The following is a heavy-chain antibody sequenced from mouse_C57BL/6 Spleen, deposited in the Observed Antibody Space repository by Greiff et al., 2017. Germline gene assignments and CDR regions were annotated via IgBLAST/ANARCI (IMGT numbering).Heavy chain of an antibody. Sequence: VQLQQSGPELVKPGDSVKISCKASGYSFTGYFMNWVMQSHGKSLEWIGRINPYNGDTFYNQKFKGKATLTVDKSSSTAHMELRSLTSEDSAVXYCARKVLQGVWYFDVWGTGTTVTVSS. CDR3: ARKVLQGVWYFDV. D-gene: IGHD2-14*01. CDR1: GYSFTGYF. J-gene: IGHJ1*03. CDR2: INPYNGDT. V-gene: IGHV1-20*01.